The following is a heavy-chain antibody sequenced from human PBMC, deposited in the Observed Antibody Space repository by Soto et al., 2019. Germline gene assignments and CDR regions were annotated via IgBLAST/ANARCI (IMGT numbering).Heavy chain of an antibody. CDR2: IGGSSGTT. V-gene: IGHV3-23*01. CDR1: GLTFSNFA. D-gene: IGHD1-7*01. CDR3: SKFKGVNWNYVVDY. J-gene: IGHJ4*02. Sequence: GESLILSCEVSGLTFSNFAMSWVRQAPGEGLEWAAAIGGSSGTTFYADSVKGRFSISKDFAKNMLYLQMNSVRVEVTAVYYCSKFKGVNWNYVVDYSGQG.